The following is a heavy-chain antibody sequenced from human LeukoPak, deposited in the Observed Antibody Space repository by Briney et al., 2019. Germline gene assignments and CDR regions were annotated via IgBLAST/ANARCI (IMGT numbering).Heavy chain of an antibody. CDR1: GGSISSYY. D-gene: IGHD2-2*01. Sequence: SETLSLTCTVSGGSISSYYWSWIRQPPGKVLEWIGYIYYSGSTNYNPSLKSRVTISVDTSKNQFSLKLSSVTAADTAVYYCAAGDRRYCSSTSCQPNPYWGQGTLVTVSS. CDR2: IYYSGST. V-gene: IGHV4-59*08. CDR3: AAGDRRYCSSTSCQPNPY. J-gene: IGHJ4*02.